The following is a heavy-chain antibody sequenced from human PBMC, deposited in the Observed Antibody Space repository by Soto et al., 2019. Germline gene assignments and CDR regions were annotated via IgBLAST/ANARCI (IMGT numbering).Heavy chain of an antibody. J-gene: IGHJ5*02. CDR3: AGGRLALNWVDP. Sequence: QVQLVQSGAEVKKPGSSVKVSCKASGGTFSSYTISWVRQAPGQGLEWMGRIIPILGIANYAQKFQGRVTIXAXXSTSTAYMELRSLRSEDTAVYYCAGGRLALNWVDPWGQGTLVTVSS. CDR2: IIPILGIA. CDR1: GGTFSSYT. V-gene: IGHV1-69*02.